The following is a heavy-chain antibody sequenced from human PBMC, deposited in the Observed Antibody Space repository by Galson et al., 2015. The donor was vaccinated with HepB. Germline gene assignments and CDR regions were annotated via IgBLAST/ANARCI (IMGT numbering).Heavy chain of an antibody. CDR3: ASYHRSVVTLDAFDI. V-gene: IGHV5-51*01. Sequence: QSGAEVKKPGESLKISCKGSGYSFTSYWIGWVRQMPGKGLEWMGIIYPGDSDTRYSPSFQGQVTISADKSISTAYLQWSSLKASDTAMYYCASYHRSVVTLDAFDIWGQGTMVTVSS. CDR2: IYPGDSDT. J-gene: IGHJ3*02. D-gene: IGHD4-23*01. CDR1: GYSFTSYW.